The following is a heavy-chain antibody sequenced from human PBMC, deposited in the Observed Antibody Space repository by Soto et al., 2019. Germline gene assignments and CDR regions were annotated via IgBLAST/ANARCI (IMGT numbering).Heavy chain of an antibody. CDR2: IWYDGSNK. D-gene: IGHD1-26*01. J-gene: IGHJ4*02. Sequence: GSLRLSCAASGFTFISYGFRWFRHAPVKWLEWVAVIWYDGSNKYYADSVKGRFTISRDNSKNTLYLQMNSLRAEDTAVYYCARDRVGATVFDYWGQGTLVTVSS. CDR3: ARDRVGATVFDY. CDR1: GFTFISYG. V-gene: IGHV3-33*01.